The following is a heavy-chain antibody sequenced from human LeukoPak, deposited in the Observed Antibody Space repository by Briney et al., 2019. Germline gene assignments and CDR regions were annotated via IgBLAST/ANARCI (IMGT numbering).Heavy chain of an antibody. CDR3: ARDSKRILTGYSPHYFDY. J-gene: IGHJ4*02. V-gene: IGHV1-69*06. CDR2: IIPIFGTA. Sequence: SVTVSCKASGGTFSSYAISWVRQAPGQGLEWMGGIIPIFGTANYAQKFQGRVTITADKSTSTAYMELSSLRSEDTAVYYCARDSKRILTGYSPHYFDYWAREPWSPSPQ. CDR1: GGTFSSYA. D-gene: IGHD3-9*01.